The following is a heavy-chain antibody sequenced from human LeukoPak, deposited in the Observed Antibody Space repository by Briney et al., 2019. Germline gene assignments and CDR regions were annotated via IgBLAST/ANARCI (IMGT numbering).Heavy chain of an antibody. CDR1: GFTFSTYS. CDR3: ARTRGWYGDYFDY. Sequence: GVSLRLSCAASGFTFSTYSMNWVPQAPGKGRVWVSYISGSSGTIYYADSVKGLYTISRDNAKNSLYLQVNSVRDEDTAVYHCARTRGWYGDYFDYWGQGTLVTVYS. J-gene: IGHJ4*02. D-gene: IGHD6-19*01. V-gene: IGHV3-48*02. CDR2: ISGSSGTI.